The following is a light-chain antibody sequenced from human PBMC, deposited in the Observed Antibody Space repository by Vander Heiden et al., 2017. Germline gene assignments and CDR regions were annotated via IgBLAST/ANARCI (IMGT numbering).Light chain of an antibody. CDR3: QQYKIWPNI. V-gene: IGKV3-15*01. Sequence: EIVMTHSPATLSVSPGERATLSCRASQSVRSNLAWYQRKPGQAPRLLIYGASTRASGIPARFSGSGSGTEFTLTISSLQSEDFALYYCQQYKIWPNIFGGGTKVEIK. CDR1: QSVRSN. J-gene: IGKJ4*01. CDR2: GAS.